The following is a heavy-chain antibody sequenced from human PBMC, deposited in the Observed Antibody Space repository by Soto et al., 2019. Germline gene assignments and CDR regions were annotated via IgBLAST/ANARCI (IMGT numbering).Heavy chain of an antibody. CDR3: ARGARYNWNYDWFDP. V-gene: IGHV3-33*01. CDR1: GFTFSGYG. Sequence: GGSLRLSCTASGFTFSGYGMHWVRQAPGKGLEWVADIWFDGTTKNYADSVKGRFTISRDNAKNSLYLQMNSLRAEDTAVYYCARGARYNWNYDWFDPWGQGTLVTVSS. J-gene: IGHJ5*02. D-gene: IGHD1-7*01. CDR2: IWFDGTTK.